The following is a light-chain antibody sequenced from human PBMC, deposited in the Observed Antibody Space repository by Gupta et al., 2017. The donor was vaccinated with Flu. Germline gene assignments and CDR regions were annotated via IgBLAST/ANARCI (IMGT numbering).Light chain of an antibody. CDR2: KVS. J-gene: IGKJ2*01. Sequence: SVTLGQPASISCRSSQSIVYSDGNTYLTWFHQRQGQSPRRLIYKVSNRDSGVPDRFTGSGSGTDFTLKISRVEAEDVGVYYCMQTAHWPTFGQGTKLEIK. CDR1: QSIVYSDGNTY. CDR3: MQTAHWPT. V-gene: IGKV2-30*01.